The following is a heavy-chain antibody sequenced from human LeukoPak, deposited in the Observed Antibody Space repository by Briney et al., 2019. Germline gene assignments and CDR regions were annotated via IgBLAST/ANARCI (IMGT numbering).Heavy chain of an antibody. CDR3: ARDRPTSGYSYGFDY. D-gene: IGHD5-18*01. Sequence: RTSETLSLTCTVSGGSISSGGYYWSRIRQHPGKGLEWIGYIYYSGSTYYNPSLKSRVTISVDTSKNQFSLKLSSVTAADTAVYYCARDRPTSGYSYGFDYWGQGTLVTVSS. J-gene: IGHJ4*02. CDR2: IYYSGST. CDR1: GGSISSGGYY. V-gene: IGHV4-31*03.